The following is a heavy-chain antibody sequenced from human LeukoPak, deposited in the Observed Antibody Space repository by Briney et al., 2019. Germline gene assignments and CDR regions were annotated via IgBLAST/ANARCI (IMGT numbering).Heavy chain of an antibody. Sequence: PGESLKISCKGAGYSFTSYWIGWVRQTPGKGLEWMGIIYPDDSDTRYSPSFQGQVTISADRSSSTAYLQWSSLKASDTAIYYCARHTGHYDILTGLSRMDYYYGMDVWGQGTTVTVSS. V-gene: IGHV5-51*01. CDR1: GYSFTSYW. CDR2: IYPDDSDT. D-gene: IGHD3-9*01. CDR3: ARHTGHYDILTGLSRMDYYYGMDV. J-gene: IGHJ6*02.